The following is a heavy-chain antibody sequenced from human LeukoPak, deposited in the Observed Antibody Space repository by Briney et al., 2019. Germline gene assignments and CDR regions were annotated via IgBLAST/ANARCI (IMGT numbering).Heavy chain of an antibody. CDR2: IYYSGST. CDR3: ARDWAGGSTMIRGIEFDH. V-gene: IGHV4-39*07. J-gene: IGHJ4*02. Sequence: PSETLSLTCTVSGGSISSSSYYWGWIRQPPGKGLEWIGSIYYSGSTYYNPSLKSRVTISVDTSKNQLSLKLSSVTAADTAVYYCARDWAGGSTMIRGIEFDHWGQGTLVTVSS. CDR1: GGSISSSSYY. D-gene: IGHD3-10*01.